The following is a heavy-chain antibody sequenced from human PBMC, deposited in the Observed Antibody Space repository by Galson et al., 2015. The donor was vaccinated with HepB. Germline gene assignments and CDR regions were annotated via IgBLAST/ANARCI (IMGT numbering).Heavy chain of an antibody. D-gene: IGHD3-22*01. CDR1: GYTFTSYG. CDR3: ARVQDSSGYGMGY. Sequence: SVKVSCKASGYTFTSYGISWVRQAPGQGLEWMGWISAYNGNTNYAQKLQGRVTMTRDTSTSTVYMELSSLRSEDTAVYYCARVQDSSGYGMGYWGQGTLVTVSS. J-gene: IGHJ4*02. CDR2: ISAYNGNT. V-gene: IGHV1-18*01.